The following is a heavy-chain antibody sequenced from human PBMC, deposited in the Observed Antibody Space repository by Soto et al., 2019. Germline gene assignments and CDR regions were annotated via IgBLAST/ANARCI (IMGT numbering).Heavy chain of an antibody. CDR2: IYPGDSDT. Sequence: GESLKISCKGSGYSFTSYWIGWVRQMPGKGLEWMGIIYPGDSDTRYSPSFQGQVTISADKSISTAYLQWSSLKASDTAMYYCALIAVAGKAKYYFDYWGQGTLVTVSS. CDR3: ALIAVAGKAKYYFDY. D-gene: IGHD6-19*01. V-gene: IGHV5-51*01. CDR1: GYSFTSYW. J-gene: IGHJ4*02.